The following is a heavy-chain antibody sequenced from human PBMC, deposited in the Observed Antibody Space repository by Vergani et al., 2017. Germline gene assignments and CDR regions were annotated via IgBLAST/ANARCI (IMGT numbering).Heavy chain of an antibody. CDR2: ISSSSSYI. Sequence: EVQLLESGGGLVQPGGSLRLSCAASGFTFSSYSMNWVRQAPGKGLEWVSSISSSSSYIYYADSVKGRFTISRDNAKNSLYLQMNSLRAEDTAVYYCAKDPSPPDILTGCFDYWGQGTLVTVSS. D-gene: IGHD3-9*01. CDR1: GFTFSSYS. V-gene: IGHV3-21*01. J-gene: IGHJ4*02. CDR3: AKDPSPPDILTGCFDY.